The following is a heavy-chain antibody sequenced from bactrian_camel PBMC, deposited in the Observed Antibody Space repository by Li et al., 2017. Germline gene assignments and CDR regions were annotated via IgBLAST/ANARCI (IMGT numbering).Heavy chain of an antibody. D-gene: IGHD5*01. V-gene: IGHV3-2*01. J-gene: IGHJ4*01. CDR3: APDPHNYELGPSCGASLSY. CDR1: GFTFSDYY. Sequence: HVQLVESGGGSVQAGGSLRPSCEASGFTFSDYYMSWVRQAPGKGPEWVSTIYYDDSNTYYADSVKDRFTISQDNAKKTVYLQMNSLKPEDTASYYCAPDPHNYELGPSCGASLSYWGQGTQVTVS. CDR2: IYYDDSNT.